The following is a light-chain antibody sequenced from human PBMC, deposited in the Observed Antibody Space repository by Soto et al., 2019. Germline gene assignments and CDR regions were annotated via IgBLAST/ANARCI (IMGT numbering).Light chain of an antibody. V-gene: IGLV2-8*01. CDR1: NNDIGGHTY. CDR2: EVN. CDR3: SSYSRSLNYV. J-gene: IGLJ1*01. Sequence: QSALTQPPSASGSPGQSVTISCTGTNNDIGGHTYVSWYQRLPGKAPKLLIYEVNKRPSGIPDRFSGSKSGNTASLTVSGLQPEAEAEYFCSSYSRSLNYVFGTGTKVTVL.